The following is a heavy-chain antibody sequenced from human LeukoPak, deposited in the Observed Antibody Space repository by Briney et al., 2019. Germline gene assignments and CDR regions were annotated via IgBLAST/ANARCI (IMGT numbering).Heavy chain of an antibody. D-gene: IGHD1-26*01. V-gene: IGHV3-11*01. Sequence: GGSLRLSCAASGFTFSDYYMSWIRQAPGKGLEWVSYISSRGSTIYYADSVKGRFTISRDNAKNSLYLQMNSLRAEDTAVYYCARDKYYARASYGMDVWGQGTTVTVSS. CDR3: ARDKYYARASYGMDV. CDR2: ISSRGSTI. J-gene: IGHJ6*02. CDR1: GFTFSDYY.